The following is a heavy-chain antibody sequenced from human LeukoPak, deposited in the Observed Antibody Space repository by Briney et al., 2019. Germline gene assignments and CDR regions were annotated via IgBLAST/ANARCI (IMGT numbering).Heavy chain of an antibody. CDR2: IKSKTDCGKI. CDR1: GFTFSNSW. V-gene: IGHV3-15*01. J-gene: IGHJ6*04. Sequence: PGGSLRLSCAASGFTFSNSWMSWVRQAPCKGLEWVGRIKSKTDCGKIFYSAPVKCRFTISRDDSKNPLYLQMNSLKTADTAVYYCTTDSPYYCYGMDVWGKGTTVTVSS. CDR3: TTDSPYYCYGMDV.